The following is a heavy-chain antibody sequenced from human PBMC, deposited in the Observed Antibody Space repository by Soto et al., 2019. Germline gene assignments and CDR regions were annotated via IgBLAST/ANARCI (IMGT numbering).Heavy chain of an antibody. CDR1: GCTFSSYS. CDR3: ARDTPSGWLGFREY. V-gene: IGHV3-48*01. CDR2: ISGSGDTI. J-gene: IGHJ4*02. D-gene: IGHD6-19*01. Sequence: SGGSLRLSCAASGCTFSSYSLNWVRQTPGKGLEWLSYISGSGDTIYYADSVRGRFTISRDNDKNSLYLQMDSLRAEDTAVYFCARDTPSGWLGFREYWGQGTLVTVSS.